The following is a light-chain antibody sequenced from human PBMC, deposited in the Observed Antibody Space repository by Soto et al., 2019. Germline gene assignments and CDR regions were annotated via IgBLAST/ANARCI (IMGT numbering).Light chain of an antibody. CDR2: GAS. V-gene: IGKV1-17*01. Sequence: DIQMTQSPSSLAASVGDRVTITCRASQGIRNDLAWYQQKPGKAPKRLIYGASSLQGGVPSRFSGSGSGTEFTLTINSLQPEDFATYYGLQHNSYPRTFGQGTKVEVK. CDR3: LQHNSYPRT. J-gene: IGKJ1*01. CDR1: QGIRND.